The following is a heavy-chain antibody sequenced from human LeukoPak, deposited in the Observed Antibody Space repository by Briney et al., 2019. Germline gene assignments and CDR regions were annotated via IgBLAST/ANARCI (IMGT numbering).Heavy chain of an antibody. CDR3: AREVFTRWGAAVYFDY. D-gene: IGHD1-26*01. CDR1: GGTFNSYG. CDR2: IIPLLNIA. Sequence: SVKVSCKASGGTFNSYGISWVRQAPGQGLEWMGRIIPLLNIANYAQKFQGRVTITADKSTSTAYMEVSSLRSEDTAVYSCAREVFTRWGAAVYFDYWGQGTLVTVSS. V-gene: IGHV1-69*04. J-gene: IGHJ4*02.